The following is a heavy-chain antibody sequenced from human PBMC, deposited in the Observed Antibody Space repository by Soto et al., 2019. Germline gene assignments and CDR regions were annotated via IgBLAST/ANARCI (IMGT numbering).Heavy chain of an antibody. J-gene: IGHJ4*02. D-gene: IGHD3-22*01. Sequence: QVQLVQSGAEVKRPGSSVKVSCKTFGDTFNNYTFTWVRQAPGQGLEWMGRIIPFFGIPIYAQRFRDRVTITAAESTSTLYMKLSSLRSEDRAVYYCARGTLYYDRSGYYDYWGQGTMVTVSS. CDR2: IIPFFGIP. CDR1: GDTFNNYT. V-gene: IGHV1-69*18. CDR3: ARGTLYYDRSGYYDY.